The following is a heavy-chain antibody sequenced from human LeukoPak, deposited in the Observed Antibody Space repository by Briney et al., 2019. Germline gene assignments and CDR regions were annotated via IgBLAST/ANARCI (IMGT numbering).Heavy chain of an antibody. CDR3: ARVPNGGDEFDP. J-gene: IGHJ5*02. D-gene: IGHD2-21*02. CDR1: GFAFSSYG. Sequence: PGGSLRLSCAASGFAFSSYGMHWVRQAPGKGLEWVAYIHYDSSTEDYADSVKGRFTISRDNAKNSLYLQMNSLRAEDTAEYYCARVPNGGDEFDPWGQGTLVTVSS. V-gene: IGHV3-30*02. CDR2: IHYDSSTE.